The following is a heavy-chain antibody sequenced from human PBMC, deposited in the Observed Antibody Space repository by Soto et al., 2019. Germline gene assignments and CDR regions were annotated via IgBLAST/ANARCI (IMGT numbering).Heavy chain of an antibody. CDR1: GLTFNDYS. V-gene: IGHV3-21*01. Sequence: EVQLVESGGGLVKPGGSLRLSCVASGLTFNDYSMNWVRQAPGKGPEWVSSISSSSVYIYYADSVKGRFTFSRDNAKNSLFLQTNSLRPYDTAVYYCFRLPTGLTVLYVLDVWGQGTTVTVS. CDR3: FRLPTGLTVLYVLDV. D-gene: IGHD2-21*02. CDR2: ISSSSVYI. J-gene: IGHJ6*02.